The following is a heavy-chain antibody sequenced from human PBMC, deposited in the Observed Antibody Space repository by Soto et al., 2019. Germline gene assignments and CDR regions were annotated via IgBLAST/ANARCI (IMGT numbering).Heavy chain of an antibody. V-gene: IGHV4-34*01. Sequence: LSLTCAVYGGSFSGYYWSWIRQPPGKGLEWIGEINHSGSTNYNPSLKSRVTISVDTSKNQFSLKLSSVTAADTAVYYCARGPSQLLWFGELRAYNWFDPWGQGTLVTVSS. CDR3: ARGPSQLLWFGELRAYNWFDP. J-gene: IGHJ5*02. CDR1: GGSFSGYY. CDR2: INHSGST. D-gene: IGHD3-10*01.